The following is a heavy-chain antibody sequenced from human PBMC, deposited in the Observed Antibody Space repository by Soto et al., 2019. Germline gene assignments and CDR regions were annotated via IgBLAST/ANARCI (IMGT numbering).Heavy chain of an antibody. V-gene: IGHV4-4*02. J-gene: IGHJ4*02. CDR2: IYHSGST. CDR3: ERKISGTNFSFDY. Sequence: SETLSLTCAVSGDSISSSNWWTWVRQPPGKGLEWIGEIYHSGSTNYNPSLKSRVTISVDKSKNQFSLKLNSVTAADTAVYYCERKISGTNFSFDYWGQGNLVTVSS. D-gene: IGHD1-26*01. CDR1: GDSISSSNW.